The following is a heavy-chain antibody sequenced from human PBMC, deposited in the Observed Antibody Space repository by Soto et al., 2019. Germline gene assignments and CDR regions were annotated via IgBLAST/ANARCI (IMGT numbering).Heavy chain of an antibody. V-gene: IGHV2-5*02. Sequence: QITLNESGPTQVNPRQTLTLTCTFSGFSLTTSGVGVGWIRQSPGKAPEWLALIYWDDDKRYSPSLKSRVTIPKDTSKNQVVLTMADLDPADTATYYCAHRVLRTVFGLVTTTAIYFDFWGQGTPVAVSS. D-gene: IGHD3-3*01. J-gene: IGHJ4*02. CDR2: IYWDDDK. CDR1: GFSLTTSGVG. CDR3: AHRVLRTVFGLVTTTAIYFDF.